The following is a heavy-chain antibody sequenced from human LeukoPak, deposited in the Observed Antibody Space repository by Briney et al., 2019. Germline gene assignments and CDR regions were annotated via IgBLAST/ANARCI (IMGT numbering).Heavy chain of an antibody. CDR2: ISSYGDKT. CDR1: GFTFSNCA. D-gene: IGHD6-13*01. V-gene: IGHV3-64D*06. CDR3: VKDLYKGDTSSWYYFDY. Sequence: GGSLRLSCSASGFTFSNCAMHWVRQAPGKGPEYVSVISSYGDKTYYADSVKGRFTISRDNSKNTVSLQMSSLRAEDTAVYYCVKDLYKGDTSSWYYFDYWGQGTLVTVSS. J-gene: IGHJ4*02.